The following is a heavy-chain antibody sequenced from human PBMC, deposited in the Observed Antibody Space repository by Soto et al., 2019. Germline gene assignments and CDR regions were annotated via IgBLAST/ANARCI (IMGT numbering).Heavy chain of an antibody. CDR3: AREEGATVANNWFDS. D-gene: IGHD4-17*01. J-gene: IGHJ5*01. CDR1: GFTFRSYW. Sequence: EVQVVESGGGLVQPGGSLRVSCVGSGFTFRSYWMSWVRQAPGKGLEWVANIRPEGSEKYYVDSVKGRFTISRDNAKNSLYLQMSSLRAEDTAVYYCAREEGATVANNWFDSWGQGALVTVSS. V-gene: IGHV3-7*03. CDR2: IRPEGSEK.